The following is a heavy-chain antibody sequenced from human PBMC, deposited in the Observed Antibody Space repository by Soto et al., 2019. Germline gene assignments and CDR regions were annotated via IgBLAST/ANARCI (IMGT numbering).Heavy chain of an antibody. Sequence: EVQLVESGGGLVQPGGSLRLSCAASGFMFSAYWMSWVRQAPGKGLEWVANIHGDGGKIYYVDSVKGRFTISRDNAKRSLYLQMKSLRAEAPAVYSCARDFYGGYTYGPGDYWGQGALVAVSS. V-gene: IGHV3-7*01. J-gene: IGHJ4*02. CDR1: GFMFSAYW. CDR3: ARDFYGGYTYGPGDY. D-gene: IGHD5-18*01. CDR2: IHGDGGKI.